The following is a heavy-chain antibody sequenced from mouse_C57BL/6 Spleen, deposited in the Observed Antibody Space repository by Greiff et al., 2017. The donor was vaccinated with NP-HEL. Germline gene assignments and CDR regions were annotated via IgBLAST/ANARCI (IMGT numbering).Heavy chain of an antibody. J-gene: IGHJ4*01. V-gene: IGHV3-6*01. D-gene: IGHD2-3*01. CDR1: GYSITSGYY. CDR2: ISYDGSN. CDR3: AREGLLHYYAMDY. Sequence: EVQLQESGPGLVKPSQSLSLTCSVTGYSITSGYYWNWIRQFPGNKLEWMGYISYDGSNNYNPSLKNRISITRDTSKNQFFLKLNSVTTEDTATYYCAREGLLHYYAMDYWGQGTSVTVSS.